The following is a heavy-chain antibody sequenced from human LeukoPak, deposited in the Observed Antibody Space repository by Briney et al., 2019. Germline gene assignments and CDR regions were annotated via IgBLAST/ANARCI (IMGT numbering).Heavy chain of an antibody. CDR3: ARGVVVVPAATLDY. CDR2: INHSGST. Sequence: SSETLSLTCAVDGGSFSGYYWSWIRQPPGKGREWIGEINHSGSTNYNPSLKSRVTISVDTSKNQFSLKLSSVTAADTAVYYCARGVVVVPAATLDYWGQGTLVTVSS. J-gene: IGHJ4*02. CDR1: GGSFSGYY. D-gene: IGHD2-2*01. V-gene: IGHV4-34*01.